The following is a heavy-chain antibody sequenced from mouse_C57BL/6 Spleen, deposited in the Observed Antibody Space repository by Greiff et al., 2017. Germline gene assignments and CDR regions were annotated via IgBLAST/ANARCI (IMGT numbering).Heavy chain of an antibody. CDR3: ARSGIYYGNPYYAMDY. V-gene: IGHV1-50*01. CDR2: IDPSDSYT. J-gene: IGHJ4*01. CDR1: GYTFTSYW. Sequence: QVQLQQPGAELVKPGASVKLSCKASGYTFTSYWMQWVKQRPGQGLEWIGEIDPSDSYTNYNQKFKGKATLTVDTSSSTAYMQLSSLTSEDSAVYYCARSGIYYGNPYYAMDYWGQGTSVTVSS. D-gene: IGHD2-1*01.